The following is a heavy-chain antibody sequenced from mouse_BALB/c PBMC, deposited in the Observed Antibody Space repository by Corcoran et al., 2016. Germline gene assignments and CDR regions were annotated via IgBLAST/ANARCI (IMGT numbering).Heavy chain of an antibody. D-gene: IGHD1-1*01. Sequence: DVPLQESGPGLVKPSQSLSLTCSVTGYSITSGYYWNWIRQFPGNKLEWMGYISYDGSNNYNPSLKNRISITRDTSKNQFFLKLNSVTTEDTATYYCATGGSSMYYFDYWGQGTTLTVSS. CDR1: GYSITSGYY. CDR2: ISYDGSN. CDR3: ATGGSSMYYFDY. V-gene: IGHV3-6*02. J-gene: IGHJ2*01.